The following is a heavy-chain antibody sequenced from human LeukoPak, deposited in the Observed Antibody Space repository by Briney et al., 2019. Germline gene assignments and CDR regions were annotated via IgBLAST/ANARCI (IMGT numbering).Heavy chain of an antibody. CDR3: AREKVWDIVVVPAAIPAFDI. Sequence: ASVKVSCKASGGTFSSYAVSWVRQAPGQGLEWMGRIIPIFGTASYAQKFQGRVTITTDESTSTAYMELSSLRSEDTAVYYCAREKVWDIVVVPAAIPAFDIWGQGTMVTVSS. D-gene: IGHD2-2*02. J-gene: IGHJ3*02. CDR1: GGTFSSYA. V-gene: IGHV1-69*05. CDR2: IIPIFGTA.